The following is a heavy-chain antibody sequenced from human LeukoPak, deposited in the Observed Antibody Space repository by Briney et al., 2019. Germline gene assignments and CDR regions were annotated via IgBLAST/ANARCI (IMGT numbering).Heavy chain of an antibody. CDR2: ISYDGSNK. J-gene: IGHJ3*02. CDR1: GFTFSSYG. Sequence: GGSLRLSCAASGFTFSSYGMHWVRQAPGKGLEWVAVISYDGSNKYYADSVKGRFTISRDNSKNTLYLQMNSLRAEDTAVYYCAKAWGIAAAGTLDAFDIWGQGTMVTVSS. CDR3: AKAWGIAAAGTLDAFDI. V-gene: IGHV3-30*18. D-gene: IGHD6-13*01.